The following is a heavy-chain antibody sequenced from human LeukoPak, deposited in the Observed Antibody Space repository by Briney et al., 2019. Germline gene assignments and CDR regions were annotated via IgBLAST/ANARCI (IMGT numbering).Heavy chain of an antibody. V-gene: IGHV4-38-2*01. CDR1: DYSISSGYY. CDR3: ARATARVHLYGDTFDY. CDR2: IYRSGTT. D-gene: IGHD5-24*01. J-gene: IGHJ4*02. Sequence: SETLSLTCDVSDYSISSGYYWAWLRQPPGKGLEWIGAIYRSGTTKYTPSLKSRVTISVDTSKNQFSLKLTSVTAADTAVYYCARATARVHLYGDTFDYWGQGTLVAVSS.